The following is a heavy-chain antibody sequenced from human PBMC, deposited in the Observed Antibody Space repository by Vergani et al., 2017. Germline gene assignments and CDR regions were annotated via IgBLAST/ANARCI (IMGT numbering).Heavy chain of an antibody. V-gene: IGHV5-10-1*01. CDR2: IDPSDSYT. CDR1: GYSFTSYW. D-gene: IGHD1-26*01. J-gene: IGHJ4*02. Sequence: EVQLVQSGAEVKKPGESLRISCKGSGYSFTSYWISWVRQMPGKGLEWMGRIDPSDSYTNYSPSFQGHVTISADKSVSTAYLQWSSLKASDTAMYYCASGIVGAGDFDYWGQGTLVTVSS. CDR3: ASGIVGAGDFDY.